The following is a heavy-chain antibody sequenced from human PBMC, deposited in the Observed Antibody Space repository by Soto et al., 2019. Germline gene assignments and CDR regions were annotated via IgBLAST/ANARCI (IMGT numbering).Heavy chain of an antibody. CDR1: GGTFSSYA. D-gene: IGHD2-15*01. J-gene: IGHJ6*02. Sequence: QVQLVQSGAEVKKPGSSVKVSCKAPGGTFSSYAISWVRQAPGQGLEWMGGIIPIFGTANYAQKFQGRVTITADESTSTGYKELSSLRSEDTAVYYFARSQGGSSSLDIYYYYYYGMDVWGQGTTVTVSS. CDR2: IIPIFGTA. CDR3: ARSQGGSSSLDIYYYYYYGMDV. V-gene: IGHV1-69*01.